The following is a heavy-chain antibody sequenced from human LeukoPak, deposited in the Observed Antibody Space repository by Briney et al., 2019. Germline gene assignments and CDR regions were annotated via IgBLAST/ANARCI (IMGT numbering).Heavy chain of an antibody. D-gene: IGHD1-20*01. CDR2: IDPDGSET. V-gene: IGHV3-7*01. CDR3: ARIWYFGDNNWRYFDY. J-gene: IGHJ4*02. Sequence: GGSLTLFCAASGFSFRKYWVRGVRQAPGEGLGWGANIDPDGSETQYVGSVKGRFTTSRDNAKNSLYLQMNSLRAEDTAIYYCARIWYFGDNNWRYFDYWGQGTLVTVSS. CDR1: GFSFRKYW.